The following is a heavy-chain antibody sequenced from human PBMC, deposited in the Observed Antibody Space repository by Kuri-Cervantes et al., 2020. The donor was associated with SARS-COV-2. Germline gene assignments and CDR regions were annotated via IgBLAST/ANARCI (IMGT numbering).Heavy chain of an antibody. D-gene: IGHD3-3*01. CDR2: IYYSGST. J-gene: IGHJ4*02. CDR1: GGSISSHY. Sequence: GSRRPSCTVSGGSISSHYWSWIRQPPGKGLEWIGYIYYSGSTNYNPSLKSRVTMSVDTSKNQFSLKLSSVTAADTAVYYFARGAYYDVWSACYSFDYWGQGTLVTVSS. CDR3: ARGAYYDVWSACYSFDY. V-gene: IGHV4-59*11.